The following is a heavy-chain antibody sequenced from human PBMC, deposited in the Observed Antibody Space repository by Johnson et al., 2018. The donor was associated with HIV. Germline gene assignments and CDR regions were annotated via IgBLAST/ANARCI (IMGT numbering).Heavy chain of an antibody. D-gene: IGHD3-9*01. CDR1: GFTFSSYA. J-gene: IGHJ3*02. Sequence: QVQLVESGGGVVQPGRSLRLSCAASGFTFSSYAMHWVRQAPGKGLEWVAVISYDVNNKFSADSVKGRFTLSRDNSKNTLYLQMDSLRPEDTAVYYCAREIQYFTAFDIWGQGTMVTVSS. V-gene: IGHV3-30-3*01. CDR2: ISYDVNNK. CDR3: AREIQYFTAFDI.